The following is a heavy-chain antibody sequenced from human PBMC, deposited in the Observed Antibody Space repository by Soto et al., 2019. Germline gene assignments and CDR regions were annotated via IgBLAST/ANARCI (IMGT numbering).Heavy chain of an antibody. CDR1: GDSVSSNSAA. V-gene: IGHV6-1*01. D-gene: IGHD2-8*01. CDR2: TYYRSKWYN. Sequence: SQTLSLTCAISGDSVSSNSAAWNWIRQSPSRGLEWLGRTYYRSKWYNDYAVSVKSRITINPDTSKNQFSLQLNSVTPEDTAVYYCARSPPKTMVYAIDPFDIWGQGTMVTVSS. J-gene: IGHJ3*02. CDR3: ARSPPKTMVYAIDPFDI.